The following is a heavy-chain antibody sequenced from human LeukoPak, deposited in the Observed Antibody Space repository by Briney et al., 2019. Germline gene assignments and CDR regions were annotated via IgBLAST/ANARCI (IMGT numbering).Heavy chain of an antibody. CDR1: GYTFTGYY. CDR2: INPNSGGT. V-gene: IGHV1-2*02. D-gene: IGHD2-2*02. CDR3: ARDFVVVPAAVPSWFDP. Sequence: ASVKVSCKASGYTFTGYYMHLVRQAPGQGLEWMGWINPNSGGTNYAQKFQGRVTMTRDTSISTAYMELSRLRSDDTAVYYCARDFVVVPAAVPSWFDPWGQGNLVTVSS. J-gene: IGHJ5*02.